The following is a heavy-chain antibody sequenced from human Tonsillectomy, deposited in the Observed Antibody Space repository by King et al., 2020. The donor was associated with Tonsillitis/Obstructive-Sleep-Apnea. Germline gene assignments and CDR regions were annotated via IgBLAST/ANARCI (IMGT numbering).Heavy chain of an antibody. D-gene: IGHD3/OR15-3a*01. CDR1: GFTFSNYP. V-gene: IGHV3-30*04. Sequence: VQLVESGGGVVQPGRSLRLSCAASGFTFSNYPMHWVRQAPGKGLEWVAVISYGGSNKYYADSVKGRFTISRDNSKNTLYLQMDRLRAEATAVYYCAGLDEAGNYYYYYIDVWGKGTAVTVSS. CDR2: ISYGGSNK. CDR3: AGLDEAGNYYYYYIDV. J-gene: IGHJ6*03.